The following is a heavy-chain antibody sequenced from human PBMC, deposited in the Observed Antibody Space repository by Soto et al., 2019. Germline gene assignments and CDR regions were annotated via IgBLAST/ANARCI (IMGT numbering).Heavy chain of an antibody. D-gene: IGHD3-10*01. CDR1: GGSISSGGYS. CDR2: IYHSGST. CDR3: ARAHGSGWGAFDI. Sequence: QLQLQESGSGLVKPSQTLSLTCAVSGGSISSGGYSWSWIRQPPGKGLGCIAYIYHSGSTYYNPSPTMRITIAADRSKNQFSLKLSSVTAADTAVYYCARAHGSGWGAFDIWGQGTMVTVSS. V-gene: IGHV4-30-2*01. J-gene: IGHJ3*02.